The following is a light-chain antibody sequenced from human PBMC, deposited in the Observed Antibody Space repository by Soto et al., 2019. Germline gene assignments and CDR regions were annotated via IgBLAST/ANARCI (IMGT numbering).Light chain of an antibody. CDR2: EVS. CDR1: SSDVGGYNY. CDR3: SSYTSTSTHV. Sequence: QSALTQPASVSGSPGQSITISCTGTSSDVGGYNYVSWYQQHPGTAPKLMIYEVSNRPSGVSNRFSGSKSGNTASLTISGLQAEDEADYSCSSYTSTSTHVFGTGTKLTVL. J-gene: IGLJ1*01. V-gene: IGLV2-14*01.